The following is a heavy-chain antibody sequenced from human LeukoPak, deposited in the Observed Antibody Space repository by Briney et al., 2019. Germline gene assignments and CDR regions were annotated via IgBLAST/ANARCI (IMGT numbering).Heavy chain of an antibody. Sequence: GGSLRLSCAASGFTFSSYAMHWVRQAPGKGLEWVAVISYDGSNKYYADSVKGRFTISRDNSKNTLYLQMNSLRAEDTAVYYCARDEADTAIDAYIDYWGQGTLVTVSS. V-gene: IGHV3-30-3*01. J-gene: IGHJ4*02. CDR2: ISYDGSNK. D-gene: IGHD5-18*01. CDR3: ARDEADTAIDAYIDY. CDR1: GFTFSSYA.